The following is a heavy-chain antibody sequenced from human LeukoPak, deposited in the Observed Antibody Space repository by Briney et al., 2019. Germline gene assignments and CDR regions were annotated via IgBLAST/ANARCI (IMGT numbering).Heavy chain of an antibody. D-gene: IGHD6-13*01. J-gene: IGHJ5*02. Sequence: EASVKVSCKASGYTFTSYDINWVRQATGQGLEWMGWMNPNSGNTGYAQKFQGRVTTTRNTSISTAYMELSSLRSEDTAVYYCARGCLVPAAGYNWFDPWGQGTLVTASS. CDR2: MNPNSGNT. V-gene: IGHV1-8*03. CDR3: ARGCLVPAAGYNWFDP. CDR1: GYTFTSYD.